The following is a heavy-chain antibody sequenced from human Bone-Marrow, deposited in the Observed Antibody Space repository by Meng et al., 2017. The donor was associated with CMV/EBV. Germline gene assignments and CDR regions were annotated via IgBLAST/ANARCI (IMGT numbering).Heavy chain of an antibody. CDR3: AKDVSIFGSGGWGLDV. CDR2: ISGSGDII. CDR1: GGSISSYY. D-gene: IGHD3-3*01. V-gene: IGHV3-11*01. J-gene: IGHJ6*02. Sequence: LSLTCTVSGGSISSYYWSWIRQPPGKGLEWLSYISGSGDIIYYAYSVKGRFTISRDNAKNSLYLQMHGLRAEDTALYYCAKDVSIFGSGGWGLDVWGRGTTVTVSS.